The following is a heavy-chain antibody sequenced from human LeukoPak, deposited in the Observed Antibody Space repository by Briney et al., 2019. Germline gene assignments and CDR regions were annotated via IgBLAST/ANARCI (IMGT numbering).Heavy chain of an antibody. Sequence: TGGSLRLSCAASGFTFSSYSMNWVRQAPGKGLEWVSSISSSSSYIYYADSVKGRFTISRDNAKNSLYLQMNSLRAEDTAVYYCARDSYDSSGYYLGFGNYYYGMDVWGQGTTVTVSS. CDR3: ARDSYDSSGYYLGFGNYYYGMDV. D-gene: IGHD3-22*01. CDR1: GFTFSSYS. V-gene: IGHV3-21*01. J-gene: IGHJ6*02. CDR2: ISSSSSYI.